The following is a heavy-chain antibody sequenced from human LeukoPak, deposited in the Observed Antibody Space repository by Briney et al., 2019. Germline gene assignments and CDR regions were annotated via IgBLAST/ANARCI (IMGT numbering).Heavy chain of an antibody. CDR2: IYYSGST. Sequence: PSETLSLTCTVSGGFVSSGSYYWSWIRQPPGKGLEWIGYIYYSGSTNYNPSLKSRVTISVDTSKNQFSLKLSSVTAADTAVYYCARGSITTDYWGQGTLVTVSS. D-gene: IGHD5-12*01. J-gene: IGHJ4*02. CDR1: GGFVSSGSYY. V-gene: IGHV4-61*01. CDR3: ARGSITTDY.